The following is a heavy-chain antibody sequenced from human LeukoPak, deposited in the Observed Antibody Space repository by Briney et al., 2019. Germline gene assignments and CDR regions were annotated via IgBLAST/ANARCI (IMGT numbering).Heavy chain of an antibody. V-gene: IGHV4-59*08. CDR2: FSNRGTT. CDR1: GVSISSYS. D-gene: IGHD6-19*01. Sequence: PSQTLSLTCTVSGVSISSYSWNWIRQSPGKGLEWVGYFSNRGTTSYNPSLNSRVTISVDTSKNQLSLKLTSVTDADTAVYYCARWDDSDWGFGNWGPGTLVTVSS. CDR3: ARWDDSDWGFGN. J-gene: IGHJ4*02.